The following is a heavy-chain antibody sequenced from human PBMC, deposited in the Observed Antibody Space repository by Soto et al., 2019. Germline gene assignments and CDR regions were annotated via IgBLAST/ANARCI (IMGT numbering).Heavy chain of an antibody. J-gene: IGHJ5*02. CDR3: ARHIVIVPASLSKPPTCVEL. Sequence: SETLSLTCTVSGGSISSYYWSWIRQPPGKGLEWIGYIYYSGSTNYNPSLKSRVTISVDTSKNQFSLKLSSVTAADTAVYYCARHIVIVPASLSKPPTCVELLGEGTVVTLTS. CDR1: GGSISSYY. D-gene: IGHD3-16*02. V-gene: IGHV4-59*08. CDR2: IYYSGST.